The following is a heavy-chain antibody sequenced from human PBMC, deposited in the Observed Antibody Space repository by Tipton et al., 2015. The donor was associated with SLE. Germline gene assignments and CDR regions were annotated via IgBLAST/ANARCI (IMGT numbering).Heavy chain of an antibody. CDR1: GFTFSSYA. D-gene: IGHD3-10*02. Sequence: LRLSCAASGFTFSSYAMSWVRQAPGKGLEWIGSMYYSGSTNYNPSLKSRVTISVDTSKNQFSLKLRSVTAADTAVYYCARRRSETGLFSKRGWFDPWGQGTLVTVSS. CDR2: MYYSGST. J-gene: IGHJ5*02. CDR3: ARRRSETGLFSKRGWFDP. V-gene: IGHV4-59*12.